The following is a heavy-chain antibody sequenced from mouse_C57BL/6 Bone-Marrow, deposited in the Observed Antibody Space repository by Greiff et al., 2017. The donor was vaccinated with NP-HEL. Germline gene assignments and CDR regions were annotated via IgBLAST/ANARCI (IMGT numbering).Heavy chain of an antibody. J-gene: IGHJ3*01. Sequence: QVQLQQSGAELARPGASVKLSCKASGYTFTSYGISWVKQRTGQGLEWIGEIYPRSGNTYYNEKFKGKATLTADKSSSTAYMELRSLTSEDSAVYFCASSDSSGLGGFAYWGQGTLVTVSA. CDR2: IYPRSGNT. V-gene: IGHV1-81*01. D-gene: IGHD3-2*02. CDR3: ASSDSSGLGGFAY. CDR1: GYTFTSYG.